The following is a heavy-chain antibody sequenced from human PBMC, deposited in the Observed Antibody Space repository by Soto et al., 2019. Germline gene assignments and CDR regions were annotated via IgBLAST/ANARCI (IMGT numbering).Heavy chain of an antibody. Sequence: EVQLVDSGGGLIQPGGSLRLSCAASGFTVSSSYMSWVRRAPGKGLEWVSLVYSDGRTYYADSVKGRFTISRDKSTNTLYLQMNSLRVEDTAVYYCARSLDGGGDLYFAYWGQGTLVTVSS. CDR1: GFTVSSSY. CDR2: VYSDGRT. D-gene: IGHD2-21*02. CDR3: ARSLDGGGDLYFAY. J-gene: IGHJ4*02. V-gene: IGHV3-53*01.